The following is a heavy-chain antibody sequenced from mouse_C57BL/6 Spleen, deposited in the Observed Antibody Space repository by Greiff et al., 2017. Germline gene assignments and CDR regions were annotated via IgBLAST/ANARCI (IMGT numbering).Heavy chain of an antibody. J-gene: IGHJ2*01. D-gene: IGHD1-1*01. CDR1: GFTFSDYG. CDR2: ISSGSSPI. V-gene: IGHV5-17*01. Sequence: EVKVEESGGGLVKPGGSLKLSCAASGFTFSDYGMHWVRQAPEKGLEWVAYISSGSSPIYYADTVKGRFTISRDNAKNTLFLQVTSLRSEDTAMYSCAKAYYYGEGFDYWGQGTTLTVSS. CDR3: AKAYYYGEGFDY.